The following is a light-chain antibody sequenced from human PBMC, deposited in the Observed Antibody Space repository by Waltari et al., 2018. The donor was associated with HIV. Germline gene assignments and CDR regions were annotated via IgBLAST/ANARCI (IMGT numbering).Light chain of an antibody. Sequence: IQMTQSPSSLSASVGDRVSITCQASHDIKNYLNWYQQKPGKAPKILIHDASKLHPGVPSRFSGSGSGTDFTFTITNLQPEDFATYYCQQFDTLPLTFGGGTKVEIK. J-gene: IGKJ4*01. CDR3: QQFDTLPLT. V-gene: IGKV1-33*01. CDR1: HDIKNY. CDR2: DAS.